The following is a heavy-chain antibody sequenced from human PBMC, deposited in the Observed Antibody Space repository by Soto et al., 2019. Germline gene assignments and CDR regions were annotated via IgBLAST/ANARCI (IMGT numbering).Heavy chain of an antibody. V-gene: IGHV4-61*01. CDR3: ARVQGYSSSWYSWFDP. D-gene: IGHD6-13*01. J-gene: IGHJ5*02. CDR2: IYYSGST. CDR1: GGSVSSGSYY. Sequence: QVQLQESGPGLVKPSETLSLTCTVSGGSVSSGSYYWSWIRQPPGKGLEWIGYIYYSGSTNYNPSLKSRVTISXXPXKXXFSLKLSSVTAADTAVYSCARVQGYSSSWYSWFDPWGQGTLVTVSS.